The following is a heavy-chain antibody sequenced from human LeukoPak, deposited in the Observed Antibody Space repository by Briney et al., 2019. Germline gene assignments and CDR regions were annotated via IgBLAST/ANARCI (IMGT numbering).Heavy chain of an antibody. D-gene: IGHD2-15*01. CDR2: IKQDGSEK. CDR1: GFIFSTYW. V-gene: IGHV3-7*01. J-gene: IGHJ5*02. Sequence: GGSLRLSCEASGFIFSTYWMTWVRQAPGKGLEWVANIKQDGSEKHYVDSVKGRFTISRDNAKNSLYLQMNSLRAEDTAVYYCARARYCSGGSCRGRINWFDPWGQGTLVTVSS. CDR3: ARARYCSGGSCRGRINWFDP.